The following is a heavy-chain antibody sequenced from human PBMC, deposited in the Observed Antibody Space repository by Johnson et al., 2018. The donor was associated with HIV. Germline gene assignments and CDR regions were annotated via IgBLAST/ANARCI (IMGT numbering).Heavy chain of an antibody. Sequence: VQLVESGGGLVQPGRSLRLSCAASGFTFDDYAMHWVRQAPGKGLEWVSGISWNSGSIGYADSVKGRFPLSRDNAKNSLYLQMNSLRAQDTALYYCAKANRAMTKGGFGAFDIWGQGTMVTVSS. CDR3: AKANRAMTKGGFGAFDI. CDR2: ISWNSGSI. CDR1: GFTFDDYA. J-gene: IGHJ3*02. D-gene: IGHD3-16*01. V-gene: IGHV3-9*01.